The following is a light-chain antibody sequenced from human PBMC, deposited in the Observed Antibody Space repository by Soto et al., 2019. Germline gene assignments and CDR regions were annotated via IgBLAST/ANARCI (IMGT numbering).Light chain of an antibody. CDR1: QSISSW. Sequence: DIQMTQSPSTLSASVGDRVTITCRASQSISSWLAWYQQKPGKAPKLLIYDASSLESGVPSRFSGSGSGTEFTLTISSLQPDDFATYYCLQYYNFSWTFGQGTKVEVK. CDR3: LQYYNFSWT. J-gene: IGKJ1*01. V-gene: IGKV1-5*01. CDR2: DAS.